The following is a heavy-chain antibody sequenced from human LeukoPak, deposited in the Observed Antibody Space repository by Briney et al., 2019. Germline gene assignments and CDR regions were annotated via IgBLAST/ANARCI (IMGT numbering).Heavy chain of an antibody. V-gene: IGHV1-46*01. J-gene: IGHJ4*02. Sequence: GASVKVSCKASGYTFTSYYMHWVRQAPGQGLEWMGIINPSGGSTTYPQKVQGRVTVTRDTSTSTVYMELSSLRSEDTAVYYCARGGYNYGFDYWGQGTLVTASS. CDR3: ARGGYNYGFDY. CDR1: GYTFTSYY. CDR2: INPSGGST. D-gene: IGHD5-18*01.